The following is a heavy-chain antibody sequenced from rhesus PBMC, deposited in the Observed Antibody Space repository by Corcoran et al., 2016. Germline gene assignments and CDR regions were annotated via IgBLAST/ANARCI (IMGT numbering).Heavy chain of an antibody. CDR2: IYGSSTST. CDR1: GGSISDSYR. D-gene: IGHD7-45*01. V-gene: IGHV4S10*01. J-gene: IGHJ5-1*01. CDR3: ARDAPTANWYFDL. Sequence: QVQLQESGPGVVKPSATLSLTCAVSGGSISDSYRWSWIRQPPGKGLEWIGYIYGSSTSTNYNPTLKSRVTISKDTSKNQFSLKLSSVTAADTAVYYCARDAPTANWYFDLWGQGVLVTVSS.